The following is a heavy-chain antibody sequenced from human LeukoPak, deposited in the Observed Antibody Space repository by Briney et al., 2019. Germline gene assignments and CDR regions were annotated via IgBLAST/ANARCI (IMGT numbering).Heavy chain of an antibody. V-gene: IGHV4-39*07. D-gene: IGHD2-15*01. CDR3: ATQEVGAAPFDY. J-gene: IGHJ4*02. Sequence: KPSETLSLTCTVSDDSISRSNYYWGWIRQPPGKGLEWIGSIYYTGSTYYNPSLKSRVTISVDRSKNQFSLKLSSVTAADTAVYYCATQEVGAAPFDYWGQGTLVTVSS. CDR2: IYYTGST. CDR1: DDSISRSNYY.